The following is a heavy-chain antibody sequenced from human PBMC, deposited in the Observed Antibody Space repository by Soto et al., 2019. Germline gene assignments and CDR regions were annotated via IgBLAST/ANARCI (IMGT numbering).Heavy chain of an antibody. CDR3: ARGAVTIFGVGPYYYYGMDV. J-gene: IGHJ6*02. V-gene: IGHV1-69*13. CDR2: SIPIFGTA. D-gene: IGHD3-3*01. Sequence: ASVKVSCKASGGTFSSYAISWVRQAPGQGLEWMGGSIPIFGTANYAQKFQGRVTITADESTSTAYMELSSLLSQDTAVYYCARGAVTIFGVGPYYYYGMDVWGQGTTVTVSS. CDR1: GGTFSSYA.